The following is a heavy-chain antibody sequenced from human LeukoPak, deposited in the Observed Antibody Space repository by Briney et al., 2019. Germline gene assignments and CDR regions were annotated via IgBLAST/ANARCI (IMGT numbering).Heavy chain of an antibody. CDR2: IIPILGIA. Sequence: SVKVSCKASGGTFSSYAISWVRQAPGQGLEWMGRIIPILGIANYAQKFQGRVTMTEDTSTDTAYMELSSLRSEDTAVYYCATVRGKWLVHDDYWGQGTLVTVSS. CDR1: GGTFSSYA. D-gene: IGHD6-19*01. V-gene: IGHV1-69*04. CDR3: ATVRGKWLVHDDY. J-gene: IGHJ4*02.